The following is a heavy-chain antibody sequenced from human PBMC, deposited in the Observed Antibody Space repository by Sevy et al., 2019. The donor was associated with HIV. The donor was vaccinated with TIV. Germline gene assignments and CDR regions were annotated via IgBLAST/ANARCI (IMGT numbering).Heavy chain of an antibody. V-gene: IGHV3-73*01. CDR2: IRSKANSYGT. CDR1: GFTFSGSA. CDR3: TRARWLQSPLFDY. J-gene: IGHJ4*02. Sequence: GGSLRLSCAASGFTFSGSAMHWVRQASGKGLEWVGRIRSKANSYGTAYAASVKGRFTISRDDSKNTAYLQMNSLKTEDTAVYYCTRARWLQSPLFDYWGQGTLVTVSS. D-gene: IGHD5-12*01.